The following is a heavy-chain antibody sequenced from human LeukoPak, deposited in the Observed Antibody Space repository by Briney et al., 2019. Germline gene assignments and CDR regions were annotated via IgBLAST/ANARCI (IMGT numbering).Heavy chain of an antibody. Sequence: GGSLRLSWAASGFTFSSYGMHWVRQAPGKGLEWVAVISYDGSNKYYADSVKGRFTISRDNSKNSLYLQMNSLRADDTAVYYCAKGTFTMVRGVINHYYGMDVWGKGTTVTVSS. D-gene: IGHD3-10*01. V-gene: IGHV3-30*18. CDR3: AKGTFTMVRGVINHYYGMDV. CDR1: GFTFSSYG. CDR2: ISYDGSNK. J-gene: IGHJ6*04.